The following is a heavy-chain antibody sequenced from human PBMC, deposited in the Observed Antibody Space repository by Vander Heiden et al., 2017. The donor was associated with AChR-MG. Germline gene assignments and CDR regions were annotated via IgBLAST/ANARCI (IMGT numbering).Heavy chain of an antibody. CDR1: GFTFSSYA. Sequence: EVQLLESGGGLVQPGGSLSLSCAASGFTFSSYAMSWVRQAPGKGLEWVSAISGSGGSTYYADSVKGRFTISRDNSKNTLYLQMNSLRAEDTAVYYCAKYRYCSGGSCYSRDYFDYWGQGTLVTVSS. J-gene: IGHJ4*02. CDR2: ISGSGGST. CDR3: AKYRYCSGGSCYSRDYFDY. D-gene: IGHD2-15*01. V-gene: IGHV3-23*01.